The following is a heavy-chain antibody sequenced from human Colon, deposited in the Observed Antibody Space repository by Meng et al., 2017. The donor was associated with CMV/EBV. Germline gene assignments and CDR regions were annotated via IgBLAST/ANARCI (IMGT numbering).Heavy chain of an antibody. D-gene: IGHD3-22*01. J-gene: IGHJ6*02. CDR3: SKVYCSNTGCSSGYYYYGMDV. CDR1: GFNFDSAA. CDR2: ITGSGDKT. Sequence: GESLKISCTASGFNFDSAAVNWVRQAPGKGLEWVSGITGSGDKTFYADSVKGRFTISRDNSKNAVFLQMNSLRAEDTALDYCSKVYCSNTGCSSGYYYYGMDVWGQGTTVTVSS. V-gene: IGHV3-23*01.